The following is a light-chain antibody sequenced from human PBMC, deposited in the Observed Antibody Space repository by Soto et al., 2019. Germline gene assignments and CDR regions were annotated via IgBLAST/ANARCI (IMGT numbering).Light chain of an antibody. V-gene: IGKV1-39*01. J-gene: IGKJ5*01. CDR2: GAS. Sequence: IQMTQSPSSFSASTGDRVTITCRASQSISRYLNWYQQEPGKAPKLLIYGASTLQRGVPSRFSGSGSGTDFTLTISSLQPEDFTTYYCQQNYNTLITFGQGTRLANK. CDR1: QSISRY. CDR3: QQNYNTLIT.